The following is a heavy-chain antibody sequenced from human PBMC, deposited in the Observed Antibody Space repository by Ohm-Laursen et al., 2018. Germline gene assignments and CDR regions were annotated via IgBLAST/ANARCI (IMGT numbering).Heavy chain of an antibody. CDR1: GFTFDDYA. J-gene: IGHJ6*02. D-gene: IGHD3-10*01. V-gene: IGHV3-9*01. CDR2: ISRNSGSI. CDR3: AKDSSGGYYGMHV. Sequence: SLRLSCTASGFTFDDYAMHWVQQAPGKGLEWVSGISRNSGSIGYADSVKGRFTISRDNAKNSLYPQMNSLRAEDTALYYCAKDSSGGYYGMHVWGQGTTVTVSS.